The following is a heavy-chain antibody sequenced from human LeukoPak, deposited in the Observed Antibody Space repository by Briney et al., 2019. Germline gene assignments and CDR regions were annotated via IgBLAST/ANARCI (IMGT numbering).Heavy chain of an antibody. CDR1: GGTFSSYA. CDR2: IIPIFGTA. V-gene: IGHV1-69*06. CDR3: ARDGAMVRGVIITNSGWFDP. Sequence: SVKVSCKASGGTFSSYAISWVRQAPGQGLEWMGGIIPIFGTANYAQKFQGRITITADKSTSTAYMELSSLRSEDTAVYYCARDGAMVRGVIITNSGWFDPWGQGTLVTVSS. D-gene: IGHD3-10*01. J-gene: IGHJ5*02.